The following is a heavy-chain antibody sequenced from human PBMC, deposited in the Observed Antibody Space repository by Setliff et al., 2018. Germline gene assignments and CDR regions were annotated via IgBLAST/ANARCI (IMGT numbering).Heavy chain of an antibody. D-gene: IGHD3-10*01. CDR1: VRTISSGDAS. J-gene: IGHJ4*02. Sequence: KSSETLSLPFAVSVRTISSGDASWSWVRHPPGKGLEWIGYIYHAVSTYYNPSLESRVTNSIDKPNKQFSLELRSLTAADTALYYCARGGGYGSGGSFHNAPFDYWGQGMLVTVSS. CDR3: ARGGGYGSGGSFHNAPFDY. V-gene: IGHV4-30-2*01. CDR2: IYHAVST.